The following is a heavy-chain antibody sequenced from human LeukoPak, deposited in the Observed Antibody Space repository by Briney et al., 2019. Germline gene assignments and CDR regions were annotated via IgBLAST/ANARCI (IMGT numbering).Heavy chain of an antibody. CDR3: AKVGQLAYYFDY. J-gene: IGHJ4*02. Sequence: GGSLRLSCVVSGFTVSSNYMDWVRQAPGKGLEWVSAISGSGGSTYYADSVKGRFTISRDNSKNTLFLQMNSLRAEDTAVYSCAKVGQLAYYFDYWGQGTLVTVSS. CDR2: ISGSGGST. CDR1: GFTVSSNY. V-gene: IGHV3-23*01. D-gene: IGHD5-12*01.